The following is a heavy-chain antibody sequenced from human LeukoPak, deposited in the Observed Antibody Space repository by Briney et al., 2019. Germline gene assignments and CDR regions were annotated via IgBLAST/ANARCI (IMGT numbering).Heavy chain of an antibody. J-gene: IGHJ4*02. CDR3: ARDREVNYYDSSGYYYFDY. D-gene: IGHD3-22*01. CDR2: IVVGSGNT. CDR1: GFTFTSSA. Sequence: SVKVSCKASGFTFTSSAMQWVRQARGQRLEWIGWIVVGSGNTNYAQKFQERVTITMDMSTSTAYMELSSLRSEDTAVYYCARDREVNYYDSSGYYYFDYWGQGTLVAVSS. V-gene: IGHV1-58*02.